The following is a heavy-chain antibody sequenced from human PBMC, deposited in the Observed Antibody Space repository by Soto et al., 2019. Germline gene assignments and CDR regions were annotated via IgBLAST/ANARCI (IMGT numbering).Heavy chain of an antibody. D-gene: IGHD3-16*02. CDR1: GGSFSGYY. J-gene: IGHJ4*01. V-gene: IGHV4-34*01. CDR3: ARGTIGGVIGLDY. CDR2: INHSRST. Sequence: SETLSLTCAVYGGSFSGYYWSWIRQPPGKGLEWIGEINHSRSTNYNPSLKSRVTISVDTSKNQFSLKLSSVTAADTAVYYCARGTIGGVIGLDYWGHGTLVTVPS.